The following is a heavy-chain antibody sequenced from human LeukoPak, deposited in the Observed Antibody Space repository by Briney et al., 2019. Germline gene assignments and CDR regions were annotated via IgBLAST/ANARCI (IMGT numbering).Heavy chain of an antibody. CDR3: AGYSGSYLSFDY. CDR2: IYHSGST. J-gene: IGHJ4*02. D-gene: IGHD1-26*01. CDR1: GYSISSGYY. Sequence: PSETLSLTCTVSGYSISSGYYWGWIRQPPGKGLEWIGSIYHSGSTYYNPSLKSQVTISVDTSKNQFSLKLSSVTAADTAVYYCAGYSGSYLSFDYWGQGTLVTVSS. V-gene: IGHV4-38-2*02.